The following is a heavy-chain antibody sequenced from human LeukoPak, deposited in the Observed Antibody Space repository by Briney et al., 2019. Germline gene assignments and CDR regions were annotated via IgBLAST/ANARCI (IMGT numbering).Heavy chain of an antibody. Sequence: GGSLRLSCGASGFTFSNYGMHWVRQAPGKGLEWVAVIWYDGSNKYYADSVKGRFTISRDNSKNTMYLQMNSLRAEDTAVYYCARDGYSSSSGADWFDPWGQGILVTASS. CDR2: IWYDGSNK. J-gene: IGHJ5*02. CDR1: GFTFSNYG. V-gene: IGHV3-33*01. D-gene: IGHD6-13*01. CDR3: ARDGYSSSSGADWFDP.